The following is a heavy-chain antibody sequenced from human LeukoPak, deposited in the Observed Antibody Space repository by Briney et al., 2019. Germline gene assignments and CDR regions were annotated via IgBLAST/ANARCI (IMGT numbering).Heavy chain of an antibody. CDR2: IYYSGST. CDR3: ARLTAYFDL. J-gene: IGHJ2*01. CDR1: GGSISSSY. Sequence: KASETLSLTCTVSGGSISSSYWSWIRQPPGKGLGWIGYIYYSGSTNYNPSLKSRVTMSVDTSKNQFSLKVTSVTAADTAVYYCARLTAYFDLWGRGTLVTVSS. V-gene: IGHV4-59*08.